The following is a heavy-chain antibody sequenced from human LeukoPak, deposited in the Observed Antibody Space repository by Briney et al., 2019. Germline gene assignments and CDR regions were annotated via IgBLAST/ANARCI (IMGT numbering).Heavy chain of an antibody. D-gene: IGHD1-26*01. Sequence: GGSLRLSCAASGFTFSDYWMNWVRQAPGKGLEWLANIKKDGSEKNYVDSVRGRFTISRDNAKNSLYLQMNSLTAEDTAVYYCAKNGVGATWGNYFDYWGQGTLVTVSS. J-gene: IGHJ4*02. CDR1: GFTFSDYW. CDR2: IKKDGSEK. CDR3: AKNGVGATWGNYFDY. V-gene: IGHV3-7*01.